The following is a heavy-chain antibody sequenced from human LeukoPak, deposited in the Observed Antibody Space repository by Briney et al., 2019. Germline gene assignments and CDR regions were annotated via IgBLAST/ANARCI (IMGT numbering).Heavy chain of an antibody. D-gene: IGHD3-9*01. V-gene: IGHV3-21*01. CDR2: ISSSSSYI. J-gene: IGHJ4*02. CDR3: ARVPTYYDILTGYEGDDY. CDR1: GFTFSSYS. Sequence: GGSLRLSCAASGFTFSSYSMNWVRQAPGKGLEWVSSISSSSSYIYYADSVKGRSTISRDNAKNSLYLQMNSLRAEDTAVYYCARVPTYYDILTGYEGDDYWGQGTLVTVSS.